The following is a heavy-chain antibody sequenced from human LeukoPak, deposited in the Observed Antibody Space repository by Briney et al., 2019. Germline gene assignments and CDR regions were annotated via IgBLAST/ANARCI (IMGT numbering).Heavy chain of an antibody. V-gene: IGHV1-8*03. Sequence: ASVKVSCKASGYTFISYDINWVRQAPGQGLEWMGWMNPNSGNTSYAQKFQGRVTITRNTSISTAYMELSSLRSEDTAVYYCARDYGGNEFSACDIWGQGTMVTVSS. CDR2: MNPNSGNT. D-gene: IGHD4-23*01. CDR1: GYTFISYD. J-gene: IGHJ3*02. CDR3: ARDYGGNEFSACDI.